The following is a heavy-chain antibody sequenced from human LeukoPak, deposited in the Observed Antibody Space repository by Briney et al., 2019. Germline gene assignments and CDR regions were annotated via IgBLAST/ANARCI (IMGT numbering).Heavy chain of an antibody. CDR3: ARDLTGYARSFDY. Sequence: GGSLRLSCAASGFTFSSYSMNWVRQAPGKGLEGVSYISSSSSTIYYADSVKGRFTISRDNAKNSLYLQMNSLRAEDTAVYYCARDLTGYARSFDYWSQGTLVTVSS. CDR2: ISSSSSTI. J-gene: IGHJ4*02. V-gene: IGHV3-48*01. D-gene: IGHD3-9*01. CDR1: GFTFSSYS.